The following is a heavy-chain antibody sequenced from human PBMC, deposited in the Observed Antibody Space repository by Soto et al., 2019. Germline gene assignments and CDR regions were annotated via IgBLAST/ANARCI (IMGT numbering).Heavy chain of an antibody. J-gene: IGHJ4*02. Sequence: SETLSLTCTVSGASITFGGYSWSWIRQTPGKGLEWIGYINHLETTFYNPSFESRLTLSIDRAKNQFSLKLHSMSAADRAVYFCARGGGSDSFDYWGQGILVTVSA. D-gene: IGHD1-26*01. CDR1: GASITFGGYS. CDR2: INHLETT. CDR3: ARGGGSDSFDY. V-gene: IGHV4-30-2*01.